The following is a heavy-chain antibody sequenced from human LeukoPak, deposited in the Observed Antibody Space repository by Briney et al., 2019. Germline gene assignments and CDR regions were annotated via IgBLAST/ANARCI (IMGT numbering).Heavy chain of an antibody. CDR3: AREAVAGHEYYFDY. V-gene: IGHV1-58*02. D-gene: IGHD6-19*01. Sequence: ASVKVSCKASGFTFTSSAMQWVRQARGQRLEWIGWIVVGSGNTNYAQKFQERVTITRDMSTSTAYMELSSLRSEDTAVYYCAREAVAGHEYYFDYWGQGTLVTVSS. CDR1: GFTFTSSA. CDR2: IVVGSGNT. J-gene: IGHJ4*02.